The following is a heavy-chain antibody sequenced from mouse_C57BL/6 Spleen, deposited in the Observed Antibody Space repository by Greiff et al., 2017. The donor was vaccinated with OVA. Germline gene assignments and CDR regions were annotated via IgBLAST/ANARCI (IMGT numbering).Heavy chain of an antibody. V-gene: IGHV5-9-1*02. CDR1: GFTFSSYA. CDR3: TRAYYYGSSPFYAMDY. J-gene: IGHJ4*01. D-gene: IGHD1-1*01. Sequence: EVQGVESGEGLVKPGGSLKLSCAASGFTFSSYAMSWVRQTPEKRLEWVAYISSGGDYIYYADTVKGRFTISRDNARNTLYLQMSSLKSEDTAMYYCTRAYYYGSSPFYAMDYWGQGTSVTVSS. CDR2: ISSGGDYI.